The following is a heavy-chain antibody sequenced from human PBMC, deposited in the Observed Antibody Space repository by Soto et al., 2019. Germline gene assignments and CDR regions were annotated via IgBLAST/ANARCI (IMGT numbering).Heavy chain of an antibody. Sequence: SETLCLTCSVSVGSISSVGHYWTWIRQQPGKGLEWIGYIYYSGSTDYNPSLKSRVTISVDRSKNQFSLNLSSVTAADTAIYYCARESGGYDSSTRYGLDVWGQGTTVTVSS. CDR2: IYYSGST. CDR3: ARESGGYDSSTRYGLDV. V-gene: IGHV4-31*03. D-gene: IGHD6-25*01. J-gene: IGHJ6*02. CDR1: VGSISSVGHY.